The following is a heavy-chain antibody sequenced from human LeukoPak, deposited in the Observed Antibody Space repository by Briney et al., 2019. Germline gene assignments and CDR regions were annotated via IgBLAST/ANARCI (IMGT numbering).Heavy chain of an antibody. CDR2: IYYSGST. J-gene: IGHJ4*02. V-gene: IGHV4-39*07. CDR1: GGSISSSSYY. D-gene: IGHD3-22*01. Sequence: SETLSLTCTVSGGSISSSSYYWGWIRQPPGKGLEWIGSIYYSGSTYYNPSLKSRVAISVDTSKSQFSLKLSSVTAADTAVYYCARGSYYYDSSGRLFDYWGQGTLVTVSS. CDR3: ARGSYYYDSSGRLFDY.